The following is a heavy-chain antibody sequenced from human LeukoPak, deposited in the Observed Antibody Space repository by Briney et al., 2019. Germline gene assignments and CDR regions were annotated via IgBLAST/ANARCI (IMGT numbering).Heavy chain of an antibody. CDR2: INPDSGGT. D-gene: IGHD3-10*01. CDR1: GYTFTGYH. J-gene: IGHJ6*03. V-gene: IGHV1-2*02. CDR3: ARTFYYGSGRARYMDV. Sequence: ASVKVSCKASGYTFTGYHMHWVRQAPGQGLEWMGWINPDSGGTDYAQKFQGRVTMTRDTSISTAYMELSRLRSDDTAMYYCARTFYYGSGRARYMDVWGKGATVTVSS.